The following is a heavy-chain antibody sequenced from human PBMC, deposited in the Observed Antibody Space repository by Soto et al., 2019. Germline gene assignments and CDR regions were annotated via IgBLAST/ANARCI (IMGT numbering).Heavy chain of an antibody. CDR3: ARDLVVVAATARRYYYYGMDV. Sequence: ESGGGLIQPGGSLRLSCAASGFTVSSNYMSWVRQAPGKGLEWVSVIYSGGSTYYADSVKGRFTISRDNSKNTLYLQMNSLRAEDTAVYYCARDLVVVAATARRYYYYGMDVWGQGTTVTVSS. D-gene: IGHD2-15*01. J-gene: IGHJ6*02. V-gene: IGHV3-53*01. CDR1: GFTVSSNY. CDR2: IYSGGST.